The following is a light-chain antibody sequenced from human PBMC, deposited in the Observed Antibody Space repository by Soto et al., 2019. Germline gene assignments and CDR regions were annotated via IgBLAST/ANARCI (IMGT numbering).Light chain of an antibody. V-gene: IGLV2-14*01. CDR3: NSYTSTYTGV. CDR1: SSDVSGYKY. CDR2: EVS. Sequence: QSALTQPASVSGSPGQSITISCAGTSSDVSGYKYVSWYQQHPGKAPKLMIYEVSNRPSGVSNRFSGSKSGNTASLTISGLQAEDEADYYCNSYTSTYTGVFGTGTKLTVL. J-gene: IGLJ1*01.